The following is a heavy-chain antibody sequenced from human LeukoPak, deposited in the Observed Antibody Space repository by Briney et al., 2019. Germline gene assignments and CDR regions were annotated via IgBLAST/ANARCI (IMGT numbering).Heavy chain of an antibody. V-gene: IGHV3-74*01. CDR2: ITTDGSGT. Sequence: GGSLRLSCADSGFTFGRYWMHWVCQAPGKGLVWVSHITTDGSGTSYADSVKGRFTISRDNAKNTLYLQMNSLRAEDTAVYYCARGAIVGANFDCWGQGTLVTVSS. CDR3: ARGAIVGANFDC. D-gene: IGHD1-26*01. CDR1: GFTFGRYW. J-gene: IGHJ4*02.